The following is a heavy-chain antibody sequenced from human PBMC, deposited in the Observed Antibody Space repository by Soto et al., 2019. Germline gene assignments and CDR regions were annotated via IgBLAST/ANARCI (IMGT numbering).Heavy chain of an antibody. CDR1: GGSISSYY. CDR2: IYYSGST. D-gene: IGHD3-3*01. V-gene: IGHV4-59*01. Sequence: SETLSLTCTVSGGSISSYYWSWIRQPPGKGLEWIGYIYYSGSTNYNPSLKSRVTISVDTSKNQFSLKLSSVTAADTAVYYCARARAIFYDFWSGYYTSDDYYYGMDVWGQGTTVTVSS. CDR3: ARARAIFYDFWSGYYTSDDYYYGMDV. J-gene: IGHJ6*02.